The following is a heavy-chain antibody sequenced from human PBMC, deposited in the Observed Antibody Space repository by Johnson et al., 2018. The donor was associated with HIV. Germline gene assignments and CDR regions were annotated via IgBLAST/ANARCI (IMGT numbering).Heavy chain of an antibody. Sequence: QVQLVESGGGLVKPGGSLRLSCAASGFTFSDYYMTWIRQAPGKGLEWVSYISSSGNTIYYADSVKGRFTISRDNAKNSLYLQMNSLRAEDTALYYCAKEIPSDCSSTSCYSGAFDIWGQGTMVTVSS. V-gene: IGHV3-11*01. CDR1: GFTFSDYY. J-gene: IGHJ3*02. CDR3: AKEIPSDCSSTSCYSGAFDI. D-gene: IGHD2-2*01. CDR2: ISSSGNTI.